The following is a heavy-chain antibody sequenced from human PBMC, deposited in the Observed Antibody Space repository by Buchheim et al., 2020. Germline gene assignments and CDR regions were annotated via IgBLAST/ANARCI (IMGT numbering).Heavy chain of an antibody. Sequence: EVQLLESGGGLVQPGGSLRLSCAASGFTFSNYAMSWFRQAPGKGLEWVSSISSGGGSTTNADSVKGRLTIPRDNSKNTFYLQMNSLRVEDTAVYCCAKDNRYGTSWYGVSDFWGQGTL. D-gene: IGHD6-13*01. CDR1: GFTFSNYA. CDR2: ISSGGGST. J-gene: IGHJ4*02. CDR3: AKDNRYGTSWYGVSDF. V-gene: IGHV3-23*01.